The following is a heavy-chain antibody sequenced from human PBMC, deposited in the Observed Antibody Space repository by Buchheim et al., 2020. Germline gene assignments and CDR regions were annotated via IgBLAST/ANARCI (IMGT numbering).Heavy chain of an antibody. Sequence: EVQLVESGGGLVQPGGSLRLSCAASGFTFSSYWMSWVRQAPGKGLEWVANIKQDGSEKYYVDSGKGRFTISRDNAKISLYLQMNSLRAEDTAVYYCARDYGDYVGYYYYYYGMDVWGQGTT. CDR3: ARDYGDYVGYYYYYYGMDV. V-gene: IGHV3-7*01. J-gene: IGHJ6*02. CDR2: IKQDGSEK. CDR1: GFTFSSYW. D-gene: IGHD4-17*01.